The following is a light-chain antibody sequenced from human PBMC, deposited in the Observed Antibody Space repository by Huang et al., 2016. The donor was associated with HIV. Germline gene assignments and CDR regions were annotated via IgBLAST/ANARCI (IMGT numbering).Light chain of an antibody. Sequence: DIQMTQSPSSLSASVGDRVTITCRASQSISSYLNWYQQKPGKAPKLLIYAASSLQSGVPSRFSGSGSGTDFTLTISSLQPEDFAPYYCQQSYSTLRYTFGQGTKLEIK. V-gene: IGKV1-39*01. CDR1: QSISSY. CDR3: QQSYSTLRYT. CDR2: AAS. J-gene: IGKJ2*01.